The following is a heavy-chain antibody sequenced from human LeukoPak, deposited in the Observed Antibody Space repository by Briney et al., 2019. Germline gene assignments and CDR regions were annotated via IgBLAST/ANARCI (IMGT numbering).Heavy chain of an antibody. D-gene: IGHD3-10*01. CDR1: GGSFSGYY. Sequence: SETLSLTCAVYGGSFSGYYWSWIRQPPGKGLEWIGEINHSGSTNYNPSLKSRVTLSVDTSKNQFSLKLSSVTAADTAVYYCARRGYYYYYMDVWGKGTTVTVSS. CDR3: ARRGYYYYYMDV. CDR2: INHSGST. J-gene: IGHJ6*03. V-gene: IGHV4-34*01.